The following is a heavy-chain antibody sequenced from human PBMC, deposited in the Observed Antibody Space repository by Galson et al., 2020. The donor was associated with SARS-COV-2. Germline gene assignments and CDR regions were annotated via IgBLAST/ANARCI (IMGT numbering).Heavy chain of an antibody. J-gene: IGHJ5*01. Sequence: GGSLRLYCAASGFTFSSYWMSRARQAPGKGLEWVDNIKQDGSEKYYVDSVKGQCTISRDNAKNSVYLQMNSLRAEDTAVYYCARDPSPASSGAIFDAWCHGTRVTV. CDR2: IKQDGSEK. CDR3: ARDPSPASSGAIFDA. D-gene: IGHD2-15*01. CDR1: GFTFSSYW. V-gene: IGHV3-7*01.